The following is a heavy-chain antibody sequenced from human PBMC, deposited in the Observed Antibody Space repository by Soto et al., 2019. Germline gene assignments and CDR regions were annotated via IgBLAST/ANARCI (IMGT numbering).Heavy chain of an antibody. J-gene: IGHJ4*02. CDR1: GGSISSSSYY. Sequence: PSETLSLTCTVSGGSISSSSYYWGWIRQPPGKGLEWIGSIYYSGSTYYNPSLKSRVTTSVDTSKNQFSLKLSSVTAADTAVYYCASLASLYYFDYWGQGTLVTVSS. V-gene: IGHV4-39*01. CDR2: IYYSGST. CDR3: ASLASLYYFDY.